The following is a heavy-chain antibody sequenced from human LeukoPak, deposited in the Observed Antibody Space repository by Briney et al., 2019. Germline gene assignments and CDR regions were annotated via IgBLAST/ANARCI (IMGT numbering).Heavy chain of an antibody. J-gene: IGHJ5*02. V-gene: IGHV4-59*08. CDR1: GGSISHFY. D-gene: IGHD3-10*01. Sequence: SGTLSLTCTVSGGSISHFYWSWIRQPPGKGLEWIGYLSNSGNTTYSPSLRSRVTISVDTSTKQFSLRLTSVTAADTAMYYCARHQFYFDSGRSSPETFWFDPWGQGTLVTVSS. CDR2: LSNSGNT. CDR3: ARHQFYFDSGRSSPETFWFDP.